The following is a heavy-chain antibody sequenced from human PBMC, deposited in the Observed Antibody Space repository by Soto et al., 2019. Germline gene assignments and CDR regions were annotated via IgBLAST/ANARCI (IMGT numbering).Heavy chain of an antibody. V-gene: IGHV4-31*03. Sequence: SETLSLTCTVSGGSISSGGYYWSWIRQHPGKGLEWIGYIYYSGSTYYNPSLKSRVTISVDTSKNQFSLKLSSVTAADTAVYYCARRPLERLFYFDYWGQGTLVTSPQ. CDR2: IYYSGST. J-gene: IGHJ4*02. D-gene: IGHD3-3*01. CDR1: GGSISSGGYY. CDR3: ARRPLERLFYFDY.